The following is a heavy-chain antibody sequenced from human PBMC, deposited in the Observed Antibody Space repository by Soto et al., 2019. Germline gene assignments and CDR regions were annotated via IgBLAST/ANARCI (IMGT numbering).Heavy chain of an antibody. CDR3: ARDPKTSGGQHWAFNYFDS. Sequence: QVHPPPSARRVVQPGRSLRLSCAASGFSFSISPMHWVRQAPGKGPEWVALISYDGTNKFYADSVKGRFTISRDNSKSTRYLQVDSLRPEDAAVYYCARDPKTSGGQHWAFNYFDSWGQGTLVTVSS. V-gene: IGHV3-30-3*01. J-gene: IGHJ4*02. D-gene: IGHD7-27*01. CDR1: GFSFSISP. CDR2: ISYDGTNK.